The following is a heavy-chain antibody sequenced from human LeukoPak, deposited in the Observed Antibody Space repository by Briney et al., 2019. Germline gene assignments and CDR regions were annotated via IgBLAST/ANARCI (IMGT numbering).Heavy chain of an antibody. J-gene: IGHJ6*03. CDR2: IYYSGST. D-gene: IGHD5-18*01. Sequence: SETLSLTCTVSGGSISSYYWSWIRQPPGKGLEWIGYIYYSGSTNYNPSLKSRVTISVDTSKNQFSLKLSSVTAADTAVYYCAREKRGYSYGYNYYYYMDVWGKGTTVTISS. CDR1: GGSISSYY. V-gene: IGHV4-59*01. CDR3: AREKRGYSYGYNYYYYMDV.